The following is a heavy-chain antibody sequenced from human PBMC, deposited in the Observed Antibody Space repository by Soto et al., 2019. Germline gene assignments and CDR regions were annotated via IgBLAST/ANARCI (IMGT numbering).Heavy chain of an antibody. CDR2: IYYSGST. V-gene: IGHV4-59*01. CDR1: GGSISSYY. Sequence: QVQLQESGPGLVKPSETLSLTCTVSGGSISSYYWSWIRQPPGKGLEWIAYIYYSGSTNYNPSLKSRVTISVDTSKNQFSLKLSSVTAADTAVYYCARGEYYDSSGYLNDYWGHGTLVTVSS. CDR3: ARGEYYDSSGYLNDY. J-gene: IGHJ4*01. D-gene: IGHD3-22*01.